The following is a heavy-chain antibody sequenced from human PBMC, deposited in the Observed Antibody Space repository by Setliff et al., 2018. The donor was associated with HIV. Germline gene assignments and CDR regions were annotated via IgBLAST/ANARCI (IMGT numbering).Heavy chain of an antibody. D-gene: IGHD3-10*01. CDR2: IYYTGST. J-gene: IGHJ3*02. CDR3: AKLSRLTSLRNAFDI. Sequence: SETLSLTCTVSSGSISSGGYFWGWIRQHPGKGLERIGYIYYTGSTYYNPSLKSRVTISIDTSKNQFSLNLSSVTAADSAVYYCAKLSRLTSLRNAFDIWGQGAVVTVSS. V-gene: IGHV4-31*03. CDR1: SGSISSGGYF.